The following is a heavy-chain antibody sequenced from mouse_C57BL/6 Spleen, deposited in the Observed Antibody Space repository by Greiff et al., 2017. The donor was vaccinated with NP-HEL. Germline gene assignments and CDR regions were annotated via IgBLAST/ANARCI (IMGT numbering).Heavy chain of an antibody. D-gene: IGHD1-1*01. J-gene: IGHJ3*01. V-gene: IGHV1-26*01. CDR1: GYTFTDYY. CDR2: INPNDGGT. Sequence: VQLQQPGPELVKPGASVKLSCKASGYTFTDYYMNWVKQSHGQSLEWIGDINPNDGGTSYNQKFKGKATLTVDKSSSTAYMELRSLTSEDSAVDDCARATTVVAPPGFAYWGQGTLVTVSA. CDR3: ARATTVVAPPGFAY.